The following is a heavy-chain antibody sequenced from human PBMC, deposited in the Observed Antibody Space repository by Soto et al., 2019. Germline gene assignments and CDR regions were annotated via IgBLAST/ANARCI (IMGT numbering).Heavy chain of an antibody. Sequence: GGSLRLSCAASGFTFSSSSMNWVRQAPGKGLEWVSFIDTLSSTMYYADSVRGRFTISRDNAKNSLYLQMNSLRAEDTVVYYCARGSRSGSSSWWYYFDYWGQGTLVTVSS. CDR2: IDTLSSTM. J-gene: IGHJ4*02. D-gene: IGHD6-13*01. V-gene: IGHV3-48*01. CDR1: GFTFSSSS. CDR3: ARGSRSGSSSWWYYFDY.